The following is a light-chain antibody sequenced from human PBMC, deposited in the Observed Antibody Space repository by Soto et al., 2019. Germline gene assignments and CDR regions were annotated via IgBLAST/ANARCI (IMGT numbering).Light chain of an antibody. Sequence: EIVLTQSPATLSLSPGERATLSCRASQSVSSYLAWYQQKPGQAPRLLIYDASNRATGIPARFSGSGSGTEFTLTITSLQPDDFATYYCQQYKDYTYTFGQGTRVE. V-gene: IGKV3-11*01. CDR2: DAS. CDR3: QQYKDYTYT. CDR1: QSVSSY. J-gene: IGKJ2*01.